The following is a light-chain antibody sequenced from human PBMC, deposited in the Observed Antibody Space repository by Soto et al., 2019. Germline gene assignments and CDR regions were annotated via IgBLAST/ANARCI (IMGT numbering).Light chain of an antibody. CDR2: DAS. CDR3: HQRSSWLRGT. Sequence: EIVLTQSPAILSLSPGERATLSCRASQSVSTYLAWYQQRPGQAPRLLIYDASNRATGVPARFSGSGSGTDFTLTVSSLEPEDFAVYYCHQRSSWLRGTFGGGTKVEIK. V-gene: IGKV3-11*01. J-gene: IGKJ4*01. CDR1: QSVSTY.